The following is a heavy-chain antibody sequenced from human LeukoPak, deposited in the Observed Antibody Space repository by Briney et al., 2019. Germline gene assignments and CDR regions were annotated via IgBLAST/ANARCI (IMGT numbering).Heavy chain of an antibody. CDR3: AGDGYSSSWYYFDY. D-gene: IGHD6-13*01. J-gene: IGHJ4*02. CDR1: GGSISSYY. V-gene: IGHV4-59*01. Sequence: SETLSLTCTVSGGSISSYYWSWTRQPPGKGLEWIGYIYYSGSTNYNPSLKSRVTISVDTSKNQFSLKLSSVTAADTAVYYCAGDGYSSSWYYFDYWGQGTLVTVSS. CDR2: IYYSGST.